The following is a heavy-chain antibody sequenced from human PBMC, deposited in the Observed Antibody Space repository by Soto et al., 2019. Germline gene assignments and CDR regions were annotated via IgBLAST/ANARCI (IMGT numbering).Heavy chain of an antibody. D-gene: IGHD1-26*01. J-gene: IGHJ6*02. Sequence: PRPPVKVSCKASGYTFTGYYVHWVRQAPGQGLEWMGWINPNSGDTYLAQRFQGRVTMNRDTSIGTAYMELRGLTSDDTAEYYCAKGGAIVAAGTRVYLYNAMDVWGQGTTVTVSS. CDR2: INPNSGDT. CDR3: AKGGAIVAAGTRVYLYNAMDV. CDR1: GYTFTGYY. V-gene: IGHV1-2*02.